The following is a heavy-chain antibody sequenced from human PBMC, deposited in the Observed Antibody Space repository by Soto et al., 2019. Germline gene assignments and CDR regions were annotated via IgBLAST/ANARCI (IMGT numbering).Heavy chain of an antibody. CDR2: IYYSGST. D-gene: IGHD3-3*01. J-gene: IGHJ6*02. CDR1: GGSISSYY. Sequence: SETLSLTCTVSGGSISSYYWSWIRQPPGKGLEWIGYIYYSGSTNYNPSLKSRVTISVDTSKNQFSLKLSSVTAADTAVYYCAKAQPPWRDYYYYGMDVWGQGTTVTVSS. V-gene: IGHV4-59*01. CDR3: AKAQPPWRDYYYYGMDV.